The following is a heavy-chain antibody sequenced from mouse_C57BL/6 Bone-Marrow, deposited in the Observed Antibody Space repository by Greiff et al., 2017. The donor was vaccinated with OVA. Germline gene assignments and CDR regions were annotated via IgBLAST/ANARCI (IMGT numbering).Heavy chain of an antibody. J-gene: IGHJ1*03. CDR3: ARKRNYYGSRGYFDV. D-gene: IGHD1-1*01. CDR1: GFSLTNYG. Sequence: VKLMESGPGLVQPSQSLSITCTVSGFSLTNYGVHWVRQSPGKGLEWLGVIWSGGSTDYNAAFISRLSISKDNSKSQVFFKMNSLQADDTAIYYCARKRNYYGSRGYFDVWGTGTTVTVSS. CDR2: IWSGGST. V-gene: IGHV2-2*01.